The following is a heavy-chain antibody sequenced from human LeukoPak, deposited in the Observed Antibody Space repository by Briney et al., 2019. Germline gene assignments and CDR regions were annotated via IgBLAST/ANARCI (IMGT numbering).Heavy chain of an antibody. CDR2: IHHSGSI. CDR3: ARVYYGSGSYLGLDYYYYYMDV. J-gene: IGHJ6*03. Sequence: SETLSLTCAVSGVSISSNLWWTWVRQPPGKGLEWIAEIHHSGSINYNPSLKSRVTISVDTSKNQFSLKLSSVTAADTAVYYCARVYYGSGSYLGLDYYYYYMDVWGKGTTVTISS. V-gene: IGHV4-4*02. D-gene: IGHD3-10*01. CDR1: GVSISSNLW.